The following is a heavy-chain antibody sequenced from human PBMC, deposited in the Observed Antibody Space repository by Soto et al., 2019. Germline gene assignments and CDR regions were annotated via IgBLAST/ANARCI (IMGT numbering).Heavy chain of an antibody. D-gene: IGHD3-22*01. CDR2: IIPIFGTA. CDR3: ARDQDQTYDSSGYYIDAFDI. CDR1: VEANSSDP. V-gene: IGHV1-69*01. Sequence: VNLYCNGSVEANSSDPSGLGRQAPGQGLEWMGGIIPIFGTANYAQKFQGRVTITADESTSTAYMELSSLRSEDTAVYYCARDQDQTYDSSGYYIDAFDIWGQGTMVTVSS. J-gene: IGHJ3*02.